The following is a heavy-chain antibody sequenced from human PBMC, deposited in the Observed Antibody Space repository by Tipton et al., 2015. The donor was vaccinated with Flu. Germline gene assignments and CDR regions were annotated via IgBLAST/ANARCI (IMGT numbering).Heavy chain of an antibody. D-gene: IGHD3-22*01. CDR3: ARDKAGYYDSSGYYGRAFDI. V-gene: IGHV4-31*03. CDR2: IYYSGST. CDR1: GGSISSGGYY. J-gene: IGHJ3*02. Sequence: LRLSCTVSGGSISSGGYYWSWIRQHPGKGLEWIGYIYYSGSTYYNPSLKSRVTISVDTSKNQFSLKLSSVTAADTAVYYCARDKAGYYDSSGYYGRAFDIWGQGTMVTVSS.